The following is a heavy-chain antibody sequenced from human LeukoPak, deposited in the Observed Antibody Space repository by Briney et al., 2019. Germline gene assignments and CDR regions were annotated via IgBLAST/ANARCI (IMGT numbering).Heavy chain of an antibody. V-gene: IGHV1-8*01. J-gene: IGHJ6*02. CDR3: ARDLLLWFGDPYYGMDV. CDR1: GYTFTSYD. Sequence: ASVKVSCKASGYTFTSYDVNWVRQAPGQGLEWVGWMNPHSGNTGYAQKFQGRVTLTRNTPITTAYMELSRLRSDDTAVYYCARDLLLWFGDPYYGMDVWGQGTTVTVSS. D-gene: IGHD3-10*01. CDR2: MNPHSGNT.